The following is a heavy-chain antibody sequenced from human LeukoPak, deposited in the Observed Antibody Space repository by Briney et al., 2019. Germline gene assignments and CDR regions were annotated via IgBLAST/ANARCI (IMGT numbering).Heavy chain of an antibody. D-gene: IGHD6-19*01. CDR3: ARGRGWYVDY. CDR1: GGSISSSNW. CDR2: IYHSGST. Sequence: SETLSLTCAVSGGSISSSNWWSWVRQPPGKGLEWIGEIYHSGSTNYNPSLKSRVTISVGKSKNQFSLKLSSVTAADTAVYYCARGRGWYVDYWGQGTLVTVSS. V-gene: IGHV4-4*02. J-gene: IGHJ4*02.